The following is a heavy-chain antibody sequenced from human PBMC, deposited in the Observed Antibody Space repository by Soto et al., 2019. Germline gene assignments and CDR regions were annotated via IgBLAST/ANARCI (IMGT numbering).Heavy chain of an antibody. J-gene: IGHJ4*02. D-gene: IGHD2-21*01. CDR2: ISGGASDK. CDR1: GFMFSAYW. V-gene: IGHV3-7*01. Sequence: EVQLAESGGRLVQPGGSLRLSCAASGFMFSAYWMSWVRQNPGKGLEWVATISGGASDKFYVDSVKGRFTVSRDDRKNTLYLQMDSLRDEDTAVYYCVREDWHRFDSWGQGTLVTVSS. CDR3: VREDWHRFDS.